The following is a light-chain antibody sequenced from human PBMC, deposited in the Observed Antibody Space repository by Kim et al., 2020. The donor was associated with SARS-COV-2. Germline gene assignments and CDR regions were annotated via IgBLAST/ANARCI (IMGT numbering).Light chain of an antibody. Sequence: DIQMTQSPSSLSASAGDRVTITCRASQSISNYLNWYQQKPGKAPKLLIYAASSLHSGVPSRFSGSGSGTDFTLTISSLQPEDFATYYCQQSYSNPTWTFGQGTKVDIK. CDR1: QSISNY. CDR2: AAS. V-gene: IGKV1-39*01. CDR3: QQSYSNPTWT. J-gene: IGKJ1*01.